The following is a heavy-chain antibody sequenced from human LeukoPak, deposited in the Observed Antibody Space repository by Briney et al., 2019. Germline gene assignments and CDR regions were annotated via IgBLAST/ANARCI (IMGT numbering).Heavy chain of an antibody. CDR2: IRSKANNYAT. CDR3: TSLPGDTVMANDY. CDR1: GFTFSGSV. Sequence: GGSLRLSCAASGFTFSGSVMHWVRQASGKGLEWVGRIRSKANNYATAYAASVKGRFTFSRDDSKNTAYLQMNSLKTEDTAVYYCTSLPGDTVMANDYWGRGTLVTVSS. V-gene: IGHV3-73*01. D-gene: IGHD5-18*01. J-gene: IGHJ4*02.